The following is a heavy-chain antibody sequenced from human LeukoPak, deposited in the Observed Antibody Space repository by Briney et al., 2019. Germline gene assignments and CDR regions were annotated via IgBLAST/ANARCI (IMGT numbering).Heavy chain of an antibody. CDR2: TSDSGST. J-gene: IGHJ6*02. Sequence: PSETLSLTCSVSGVSISSYYWSWIRQPPGKGPEWIGYTSDSGSTSYNPSLKRRVTISVDTSKNQFSLKLSSVTAADTAVYYCANTMHYYGMDVWGQGTTVTVSS. V-gene: IGHV4-59*01. D-gene: IGHD2-2*01. CDR3: ANTMHYYGMDV. CDR1: GVSISSYY.